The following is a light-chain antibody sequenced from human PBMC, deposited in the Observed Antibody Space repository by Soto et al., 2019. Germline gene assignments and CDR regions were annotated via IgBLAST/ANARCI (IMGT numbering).Light chain of an antibody. CDR2: WAS. Sequence: DIVMTQSPDSLAVSLGERATINCKSSQSVLYSSNNKNYLAWYQQKPGQPPKLLIYWASTRESGVPDRFSGSGSGTDFTLTISSLQAEDVAVYYCQKYYSTPPAYTFGQGTKLEIK. CDR3: QKYYSTPPAYT. V-gene: IGKV4-1*01. J-gene: IGKJ2*01. CDR1: QSVLYSSNNKNY.